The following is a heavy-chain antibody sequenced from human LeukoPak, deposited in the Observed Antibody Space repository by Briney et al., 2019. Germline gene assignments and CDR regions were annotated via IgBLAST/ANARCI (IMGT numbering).Heavy chain of an antibody. CDR1: GFTFSSYW. CDR3: ATLGGGSPKYYFDY. D-gene: IGHD3-16*01. J-gene: IGHJ4*02. Sequence: GGSLRLSCAASGFTFSSYWMHWVRQAPGKGLVWVSRINSDGSSTSYADSVKGRFTISRDNAKNTLYLQMNSLRAEDTAVYYCATLGGGSPKYYFDYWGQGTLVTVSS. V-gene: IGHV3-74*01. CDR2: INSDGSST.